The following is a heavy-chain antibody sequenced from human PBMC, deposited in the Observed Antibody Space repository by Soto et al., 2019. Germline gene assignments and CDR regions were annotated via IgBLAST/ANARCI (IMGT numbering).Heavy chain of an antibody. Sequence: QVQLVQSGAEVKKPGSSVKVSCKASGGTFSRFAISWVRQAPGQGLEWMGGIIPLFGRPHYAKSFRGRVTVTAGESTNPALIELNSLGSGGTAVIYLATSAYGDFFCEPWGQGTLVTVSS. D-gene: IGHD4-17*01. V-gene: IGHV1-69*01. CDR1: GGTFSRFA. CDR2: IIPLFGRP. CDR3: ATSAYGDFFCEP. J-gene: IGHJ5*02.